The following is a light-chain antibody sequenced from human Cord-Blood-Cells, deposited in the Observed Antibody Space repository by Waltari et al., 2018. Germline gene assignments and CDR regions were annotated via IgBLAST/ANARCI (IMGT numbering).Light chain of an antibody. CDR3: SSYTSSSTLGV. J-gene: IGLJ3*02. Sequence: QSALTQPASVSGSPGQSITISCTGPSSDVGGYNYVPWYQQHPGKAPKLMIYEVSNRPSGVSNRFSGSKSGNTASLTISGLQAEDEADYYCSSYTSSSTLGVFGGGTKLTVL. CDR1: SSDVGGYNY. V-gene: IGLV2-14*01. CDR2: EVS.